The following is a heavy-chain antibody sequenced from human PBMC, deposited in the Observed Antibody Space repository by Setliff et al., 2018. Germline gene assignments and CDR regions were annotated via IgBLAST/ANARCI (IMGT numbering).Heavy chain of an antibody. D-gene: IGHD2-15*01. V-gene: IGHV1-18*01. J-gene: IGHJ6*03. Sequence: ASVKVSCKTSGFGFTTFGFSWVRQAPGQGLEWLGSISPYSGNTNYPQWLQDRVTITTDESTNTAYMELSSLRSEDTAMYYCAREKVVVVSATSYHYYMDVWGKGTTVTVSS. CDR3: AREKVVVVSATSYHYYMDV. CDR2: ISPYSGNT. CDR1: GFGFTTFG.